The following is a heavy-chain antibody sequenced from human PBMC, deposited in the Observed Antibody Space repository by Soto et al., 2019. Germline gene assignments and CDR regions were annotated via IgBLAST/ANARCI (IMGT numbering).Heavy chain of an antibody. V-gene: IGHV1-2*04. D-gene: IGHD3-3*01. CDR1: GYTFTGYY. Sequence: PXASVNVSSKASGYTFTGYYMHCVLQAPGQGLEWMGWINPNSGGTNYAQKFQGWVTMTRDTSISTAYMELSRLRSDDTAVYYCARGNVLRFLEWSPALDYWGQGTLVTVSS. J-gene: IGHJ4*02. CDR2: INPNSGGT. CDR3: ARGNVLRFLEWSPALDY.